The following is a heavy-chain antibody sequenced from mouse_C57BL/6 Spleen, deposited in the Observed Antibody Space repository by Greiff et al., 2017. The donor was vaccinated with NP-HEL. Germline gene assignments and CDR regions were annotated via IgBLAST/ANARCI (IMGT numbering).Heavy chain of an antibody. CDR1: GFTFSDYG. Sequence: EVQLKESGGGLVKPGGSLKLSCAASGFTFSDYGMHWVRQAPEKGLEWVAYISSGSSTIYYADTVKGRFTISRDNAKNTLFLQMTSLRSEDTAMYYCARTYGYLYAMDYWGQGTSVTVSS. CDR3: ARTYGYLYAMDY. CDR2: ISSGSSTI. D-gene: IGHD2-2*01. J-gene: IGHJ4*01. V-gene: IGHV5-17*01.